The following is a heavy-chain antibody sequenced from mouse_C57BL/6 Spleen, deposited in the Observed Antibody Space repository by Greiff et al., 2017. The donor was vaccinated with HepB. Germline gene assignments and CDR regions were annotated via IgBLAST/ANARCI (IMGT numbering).Heavy chain of an antibody. CDR2: IDPEDGET. CDR1: GYTFTSYW. Sequence: VQLQQSGAELAKPGASVKLSCKASGYTFTSYWMHWVKQRPGQGLEWIGRIDPEDGETKYAPKFQGKATITADTSSNTAYLQLSSLTSEDTAVYYCVRDYYGSSGYYFDYWGQGTTLTVSS. V-gene: IGHV14-2*01. D-gene: IGHD1-1*01. J-gene: IGHJ2*01. CDR3: VRDYYGSSGYYFDY.